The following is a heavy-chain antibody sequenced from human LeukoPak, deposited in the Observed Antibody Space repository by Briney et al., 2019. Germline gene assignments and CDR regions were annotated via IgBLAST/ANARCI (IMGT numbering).Heavy chain of an antibody. CDR3: ATSIAVAGMWGDY. J-gene: IGHJ4*02. D-gene: IGHD6-19*01. CDR2: ISSSSSYI. Sequence: GGSLRLSCAASGLTFSSYSMNWVRQAPGKGLEWVSSISSSSSYIYYADSVKGRFTISRDNAKNSLYLQMNSLRAEDTAVYYCATSIAVAGMWGDYWGQGTLVTVSS. V-gene: IGHV3-21*01. CDR1: GLTFSSYS.